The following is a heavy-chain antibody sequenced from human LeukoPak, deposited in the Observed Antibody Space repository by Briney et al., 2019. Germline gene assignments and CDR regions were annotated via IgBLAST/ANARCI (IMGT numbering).Heavy chain of an antibody. Sequence: PGGSLRLSCAASGFTFSSYSMNWVRQAPGKGLEWVSSISSSSSYIYYADSVKGRFTISRDNAKNSLYLQMNSLRAEDTAVYYCARPTTYCSSTSCRPGVWGKGTTVTVSS. CDR2: ISSSSSYI. CDR3: ARPTTYCSSTSCRPGV. J-gene: IGHJ6*04. D-gene: IGHD2-2*01. CDR1: GFTFSSYS. V-gene: IGHV3-21*01.